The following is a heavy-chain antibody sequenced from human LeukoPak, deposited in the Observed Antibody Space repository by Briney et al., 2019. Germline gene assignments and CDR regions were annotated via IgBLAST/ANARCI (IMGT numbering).Heavy chain of an antibody. J-gene: IGHJ4*02. CDR2: ISGYNGNT. CDR3: AIDEVDAVAGSNY. Sequence: ASVKVSCKASGYTFTTYGISWVRQAPGQGLEWMGWISGYNGNTNYAQKFQGRITMTTETSTSTAYMELRSLRSDDTAVYYCAIDEVDAVAGSNYWGQGTLVTVSS. CDR1: GYTFTTYG. D-gene: IGHD6-19*01. V-gene: IGHV1-18*01.